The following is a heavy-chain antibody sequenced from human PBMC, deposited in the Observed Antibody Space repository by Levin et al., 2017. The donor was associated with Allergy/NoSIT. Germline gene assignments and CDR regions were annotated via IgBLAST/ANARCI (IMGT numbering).Heavy chain of an antibody. Sequence: PSETLSLTCTVSGYSISSGYYWGWIRQPPGKGLEWIGNIYHSGTTYYNPSLKSRVTISVDTSKNQFSLKLSSVAAADTAVYYCARASAPRIVGATRDYGMDVWGQGTTVTVSS. CDR1: GYSISSGYY. CDR3: ARASAPRIVGATRDYGMDV. V-gene: IGHV4-38-2*02. J-gene: IGHJ6*02. D-gene: IGHD1-26*01. CDR2: IYHSGTT.